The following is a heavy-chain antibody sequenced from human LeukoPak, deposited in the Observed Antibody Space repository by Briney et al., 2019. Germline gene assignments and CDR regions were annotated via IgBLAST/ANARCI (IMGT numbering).Heavy chain of an antibody. J-gene: IGHJ4*02. CDR1: GFTFSSYE. V-gene: IGHV3-48*03. D-gene: IGHD6-19*01. CDR2: IGSSGSAI. Sequence: GGSLRLSCAASGFTFSSYEMNWVRQASGKGLEWVSYIGSSGSAIYYAGSVKGRFTISRDNAKNSLYLQMNSLRAEDTALYYCARGAVAGTPPVDYWGQGTLVTVSS. CDR3: ARGAVAGTPPVDY.